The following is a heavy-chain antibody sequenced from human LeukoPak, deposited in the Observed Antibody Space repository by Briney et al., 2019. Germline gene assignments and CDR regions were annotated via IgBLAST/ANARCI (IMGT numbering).Heavy chain of an antibody. CDR3: ARGWAAAGTYSYYYMDV. CDR2: INHSGST. V-gene: IGHV4-34*01. J-gene: IGHJ6*03. CDR1: GGSFSGYY. Sequence: PSETLSLTCAVYGGSFSGYYWSWIRQPPGKGLEWIGEINHSGSTNYNPSLKSRVTISVDTSKNQFSLKLSSVTAADTAVYYCARGWAAAGTYSYYYMDVWGKGTTVTVSS. D-gene: IGHD6-13*01.